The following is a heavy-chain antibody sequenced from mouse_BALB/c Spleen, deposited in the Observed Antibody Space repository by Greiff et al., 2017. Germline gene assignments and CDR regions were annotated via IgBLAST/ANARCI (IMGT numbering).Heavy chain of an antibody. CDR1: GFNIKDYY. D-gene: IGHD1-1*01. CDR2: IDPENGDT. J-gene: IGHJ4*01. V-gene: IGHV14-4*02. Sequence: EVQLVESGAELVRSGASVKLSCTASGFNIKDYYMHWVKQRPEQGLEWIGWIDPENGDTEYAPKFQGKATMTADTSSNTAYLQLSSLTSEDTAVYYCTCSSGGSMDYWGQGTSVTVSS. CDR3: TCSSGGSMDY.